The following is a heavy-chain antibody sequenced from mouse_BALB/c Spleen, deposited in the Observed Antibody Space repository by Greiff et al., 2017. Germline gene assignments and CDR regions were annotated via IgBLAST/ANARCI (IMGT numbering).Heavy chain of an antibody. V-gene: IGHV3-2*02. Sequence: EVQLQESGPGLVKPSQSLSLTCTVTGYSITSDYAWNWIRQFPGNKLEWMGYISYSGSTSYNPSLKSRISITRDTSKNQFFLQLNSVTTEDTATYYCARALNFYAMDYWGQGTSVTVSS. J-gene: IGHJ4*01. D-gene: IGHD1-3*01. CDR3: ARALNFYAMDY. CDR2: ISYSGST. CDR1: GYSITSDYA.